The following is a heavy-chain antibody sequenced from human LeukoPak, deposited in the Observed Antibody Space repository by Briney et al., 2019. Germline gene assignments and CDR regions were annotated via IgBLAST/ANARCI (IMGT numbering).Heavy chain of an antibody. Sequence: GGSLRLSCAGSGFTFSNNWMHWVRQAPGKGLVWVSRINSDGSSISYADSVKGRFTISRDNAKNTLHLQMDSLRAEDTAVYYCARPFSSSQYCMDYWGQGTLVTVSS. V-gene: IGHV3-74*01. D-gene: IGHD6-13*01. J-gene: IGHJ4*02. CDR3: ARPFSSSQYCMDY. CDR1: GFTFSNNW. CDR2: INSDGSSI.